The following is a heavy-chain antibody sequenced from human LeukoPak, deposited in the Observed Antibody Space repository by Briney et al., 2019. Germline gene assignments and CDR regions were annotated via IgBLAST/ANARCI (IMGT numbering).Heavy chain of an antibody. CDR3: ASSGSSGWYYFDY. J-gene: IGHJ4*02. D-gene: IGHD6-19*01. CDR2: IIPIFGTA. CDR1: GGTFSSYA. V-gene: IGHV1-69*01. Sequence: SVKVSCKASGGTFSSYAISWVRQAPGQGLEWMGGIIPIFGTANYAQKFQGRVTITADESTSTAYMELSSLRSEDTAVYYCASSGSSGWYYFDYWGQGTLVTVSS.